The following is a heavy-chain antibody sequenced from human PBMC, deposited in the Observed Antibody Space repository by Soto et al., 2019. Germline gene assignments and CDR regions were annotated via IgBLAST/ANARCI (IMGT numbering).Heavy chain of an antibody. CDR1: GFTFSSYA. CDR3: AKVGAIAVSTIDY. CDR2: ISGSGGST. J-gene: IGHJ4*02. V-gene: IGHV3-23*01. Sequence: GGSLRLSCAASGFTFSSYAMSWVRQVPGKGLEWVSAISGSGGSTYYADSVKGRFTISRDNSKNTLYLQMNSLRAEDTAVYYCAKVGAIAVSTIDYWGQGTLVTVSS. D-gene: IGHD2-15*01.